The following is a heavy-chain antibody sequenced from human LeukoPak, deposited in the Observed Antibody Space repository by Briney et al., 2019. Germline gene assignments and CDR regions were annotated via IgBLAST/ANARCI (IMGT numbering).Heavy chain of an antibody. CDR3: TRDSLYYYDSSGYQEGYYFDY. J-gene: IGHJ4*02. D-gene: IGHD3-22*01. CDR1: GFTFSSYW. CDR2: ISSSGSTI. V-gene: IGHV3-48*04. Sequence: GGSLRLSCAASGFTFSSYWMNWVRQAPGKGLEWVSYISSSGSTIYYADSVKGRFTISRDNAKNSLYLQMNSLRAEDTAVYYCTRDSLYYYDSSGYQEGYYFDYWGQGTLVTVSS.